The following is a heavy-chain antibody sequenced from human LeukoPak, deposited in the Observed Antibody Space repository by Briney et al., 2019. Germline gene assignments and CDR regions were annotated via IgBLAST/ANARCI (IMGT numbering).Heavy chain of an antibody. D-gene: IGHD2-21*02. CDR3: ARDPVCGGDCFVDY. Sequence: GGSLSLSCAASGFTFSSYSMNWVRQAPGKGLEWVSSISTSGTHIYYADSVKGRFTISRDNAKNSLYLQMNSLRAEDTALYYCARDPVCGGDCFVDYWGQGTLVTVSS. CDR1: GFTFSSYS. CDR2: ISTSGTHI. V-gene: IGHV3-21*01. J-gene: IGHJ4*02.